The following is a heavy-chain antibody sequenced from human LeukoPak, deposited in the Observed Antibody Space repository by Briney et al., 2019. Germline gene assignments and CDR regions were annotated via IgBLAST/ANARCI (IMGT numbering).Heavy chain of an antibody. D-gene: IGHD2-15*01. V-gene: IGHV3-7*01. Sequence: GGSLRLSCAASGFTFSSYWMSWVRQAPGKGLEWVANIKQDGSEKYYVDSVKGRFTISRDNAKNSLYLQMNSLRAEDTAVYYCAARPSSYSRSISFQHWGQGTLVTVSS. CDR2: IKQDGSEK. CDR1: GFTFSSYW. J-gene: IGHJ1*01. CDR3: AARPSSYSRSISFQH.